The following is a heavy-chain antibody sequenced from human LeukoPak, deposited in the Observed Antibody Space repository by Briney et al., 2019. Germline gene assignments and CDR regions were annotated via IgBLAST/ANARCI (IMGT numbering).Heavy chain of an antibody. CDR2: IRHDGSTR. Sequence: GGSLRLSCAASGFIFSAYGMHWVRQAPGKGLEWVAFIRHDGSTRYYADPVKGRLTISRDNSKNTLYLGMNSLRAEDTAVYYCAKDQLGDCGGTHCHTHFDYWGRGTLVTVSS. D-gene: IGHD2-21*01. CDR3: AKDQLGDCGGTHCHTHFDY. CDR1: GFIFSAYG. V-gene: IGHV3-30*02. J-gene: IGHJ4*02.